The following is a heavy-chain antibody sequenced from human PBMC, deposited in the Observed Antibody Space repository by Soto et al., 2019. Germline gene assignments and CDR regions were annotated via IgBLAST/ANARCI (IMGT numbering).Heavy chain of an antibody. J-gene: IGHJ4*02. Sequence: PSETLSLTCTVSGGSISSGDYYWSWIRQPPGKGLEWIGYIYYSGSTYYNPSLKSRVTISVDTSKNQFSLKLSSVTAADTAVYYCAGARQNYGDYGLGDYWGQGTLVTVSS. CDR2: IYYSGST. CDR3: AGARQNYGDYGLGDY. CDR1: GGSISSGDYY. D-gene: IGHD4-17*01. V-gene: IGHV4-30-4*01.